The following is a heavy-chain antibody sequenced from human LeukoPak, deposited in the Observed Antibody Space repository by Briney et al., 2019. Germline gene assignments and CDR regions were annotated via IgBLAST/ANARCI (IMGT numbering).Heavy chain of an antibody. V-gene: IGHV1-46*01. CDR2: INPSGGST. CDR3: ARGNYYDSSGPYYFDY. Sequence: ASVKVSCEASGYTFTSYYMHWVRQAPGQGLEWMGIINPSGGSTSYAQKFQGRVTMTRDTSTSTVYMELSSLRSEDTAVYYCARGNYYDSSGPYYFDYWGQGTLVTVSS. D-gene: IGHD3-22*01. CDR1: GYTFTSYY. J-gene: IGHJ4*02.